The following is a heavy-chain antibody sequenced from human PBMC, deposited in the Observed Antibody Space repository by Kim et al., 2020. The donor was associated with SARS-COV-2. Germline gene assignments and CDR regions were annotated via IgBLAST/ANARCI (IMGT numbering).Heavy chain of an antibody. CDR1: GFTFDDYT. Sequence: GGSLRLSCAASGFTFDDYTMHWVRQAPGKGLEWVSLISWDGGSTYYADSVKGRFTISRDNSKNSLYLQMNSLRTEDTALYYCAKDSRAAPYYYYGMDVWGQGTTVTVSS. CDR2: ISWDGGST. CDR3: AKDSRAAPYYYYGMDV. J-gene: IGHJ6*02. D-gene: IGHD6-6*01. V-gene: IGHV3-43*01.